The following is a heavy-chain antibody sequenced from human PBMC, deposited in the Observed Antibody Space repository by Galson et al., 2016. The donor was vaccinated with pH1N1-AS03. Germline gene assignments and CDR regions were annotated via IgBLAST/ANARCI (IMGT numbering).Heavy chain of an antibody. J-gene: IGHJ3*02. CDR3: AKEGSGSVSKFAFDI. CDR1: GFIFSNHG. D-gene: IGHD3-10*01. V-gene: IGHV3-30*18. CDR2: ISSHGKID. Sequence: SLRLSCAASGFIFSNHGMHWVRQAPGKGLEWVAVISSHGKIDYYADSVRGRFTVSRDNSNNTLYLQMDSLRAEDRAVYSSAKEGSGSVSKFAFDIWGQGTIVTVSS.